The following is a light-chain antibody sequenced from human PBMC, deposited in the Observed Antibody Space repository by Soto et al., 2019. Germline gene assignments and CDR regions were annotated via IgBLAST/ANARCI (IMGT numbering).Light chain of an antibody. CDR1: SSNIGPNA. CDR3: AAWDDSLNGLV. CDR2: NNN. Sequence: QSVLTQPTSASGTPGQKVTISCSGSSSNIGPNAVNWYQQLPGTAPKLLLYNNNQRPSGVSDRFSGSKSGTSASLAISGLQSDDEADYHCAAWDDSLNGLVFGTGTKLTVL. J-gene: IGLJ1*01. V-gene: IGLV1-44*01.